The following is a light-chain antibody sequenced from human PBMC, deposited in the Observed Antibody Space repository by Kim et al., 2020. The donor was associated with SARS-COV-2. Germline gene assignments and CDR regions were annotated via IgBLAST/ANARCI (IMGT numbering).Light chain of an antibody. J-gene: IGKJ2*01. Sequence: LAPGERATLSGRASQSVSSYLAWYQQKPGQAPRLLIYDASNRATGIPARFSGSGSGTDFTLTISSLEPEDFAVYYCQQRSNWLMYTFGQGTKLEIK. V-gene: IGKV3-11*01. CDR1: QSVSSY. CDR3: QQRSNWLMYT. CDR2: DAS.